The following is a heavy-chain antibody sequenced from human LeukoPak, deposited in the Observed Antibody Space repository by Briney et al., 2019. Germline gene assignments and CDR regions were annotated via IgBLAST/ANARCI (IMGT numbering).Heavy chain of an antibody. CDR1: GFAFSSYW. V-gene: IGHV3-7*05. CDR3: ARGTPGVRFLEWHV. CDR2: IKQDGSDK. J-gene: IGHJ6*02. Sequence: PGGSLRLSCAASGFAFSSYWMSWVRQAPGKGLEWVANIKQDGSDKYYVDPVKGRFTISRDNAKNSLYLQMNSLRAEDTAVYYCARGTPGVRFLEWHVWGQGTTVTVSS. D-gene: IGHD3-3*01.